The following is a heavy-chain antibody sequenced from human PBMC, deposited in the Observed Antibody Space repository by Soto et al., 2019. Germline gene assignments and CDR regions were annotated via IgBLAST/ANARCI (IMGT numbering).Heavy chain of an antibody. D-gene: IGHD3-16*02. J-gene: IGHJ4*02. Sequence: QVQLVHSGAEEKKPGASVKVSCKASGYTFTGYAMHWVRQAPGQRLEWMGWINAGNGNTKYSQKFQGRVTITRDTSASTVYMELSSLRSEDTAVYYCARSAVSPFGGLIGPFDYWGQGNLVTVSS. CDR1: GYTFTGYA. CDR2: INAGNGNT. CDR3: ARSAVSPFGGLIGPFDY. V-gene: IGHV1-3*05.